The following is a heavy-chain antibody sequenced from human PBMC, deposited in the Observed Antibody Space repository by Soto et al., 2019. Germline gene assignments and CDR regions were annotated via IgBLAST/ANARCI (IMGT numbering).Heavy chain of an antibody. Sequence: SETLSLTCTVSGGSITSYYWSWIRQPPGKGLEWIGYIYYSGSTNYNPSLRSRVTISVDTSKNQFSLKLSSVTAADTAVYYCARRYGSAFDIWGQGTMVTVSS. CDR1: GGSITSYY. V-gene: IGHV4-59*01. J-gene: IGHJ3*02. D-gene: IGHD3-10*01. CDR3: ARRYGSAFDI. CDR2: IYYSGST.